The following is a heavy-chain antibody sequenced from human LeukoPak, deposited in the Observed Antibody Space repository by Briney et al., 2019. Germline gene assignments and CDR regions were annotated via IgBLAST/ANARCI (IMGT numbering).Heavy chain of an antibody. CDR3: AKAGFSGSYFDY. Sequence: GGSLRLSCAASGFTFSSYAMSWVRQAAGKRLEWVSAISGSGGSTYYADSVKGRFTISRDNSKNTLYLQMNSLRAEDTAVYYCAKAGFSGSYFDYWGQGTLVTVSS. D-gene: IGHD1-26*01. V-gene: IGHV3-23*01. CDR2: ISGSGGST. J-gene: IGHJ4*02. CDR1: GFTFSSYA.